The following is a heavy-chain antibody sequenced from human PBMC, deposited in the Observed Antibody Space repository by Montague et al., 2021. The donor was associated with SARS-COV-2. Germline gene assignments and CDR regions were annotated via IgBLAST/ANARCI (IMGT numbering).Heavy chain of an antibody. J-gene: IGHJ4*02. CDR1: GFTFSSYA. CDR3: AKDSGSGYAD. V-gene: IGHV3-23*01. CDR2: IRGSGGST. D-gene: IGHD3-3*01. Sequence: SLRLSCAASGFTFSSYAMSWVRQAPGKGLEWVSAIRGSGGSTNYADSVKGRFTISRDNSKNTLYLRMNSLRAEDTAVYYCAKDSGSGYADWGQGTLVTVSS.